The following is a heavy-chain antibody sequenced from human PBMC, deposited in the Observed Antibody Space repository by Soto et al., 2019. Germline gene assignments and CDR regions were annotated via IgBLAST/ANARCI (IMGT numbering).Heavy chain of an antibody. J-gene: IGHJ4*02. CDR2: IIPIFGTA. CDR1: GGTFSSYA. V-gene: IGHV1-69*13. CDR3: ASSVWFGELLSESPFDY. Sequence: ASVKVSCKASGGTFSSYAISWVRQAPGQGLEWMGGIIPIFGTANYAQKFQGRVTITADESTSTAYMELSSLRSEDTAVYYCASSVWFGELLSESPFDYWGQGTLVTVSS. D-gene: IGHD3-10*01.